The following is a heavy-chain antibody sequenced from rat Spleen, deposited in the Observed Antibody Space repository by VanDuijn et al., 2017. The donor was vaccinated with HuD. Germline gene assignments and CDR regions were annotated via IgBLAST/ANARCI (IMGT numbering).Heavy chain of an antibody. D-gene: IGHD1-2*01. CDR3: ATNYYSSFGFAY. CDR2: ITSGGSNT. J-gene: IGHJ3*01. V-gene: IGHV5-25*01. CDR1: GFTFCSFS. Sequence: EVQLVESGGGLVQPGKSLTLSCAASGFTFCSFSMAWMRQAPKKGLEWVATITSGGSNTYYGDSVKGRFTISRDNAKSSLYLQMDSLRSEDTATYYCATNYYSSFGFAYWGQGTLVTVSS.